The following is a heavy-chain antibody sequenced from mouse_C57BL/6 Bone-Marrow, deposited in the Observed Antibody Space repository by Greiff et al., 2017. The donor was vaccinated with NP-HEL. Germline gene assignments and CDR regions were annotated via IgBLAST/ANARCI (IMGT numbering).Heavy chain of an antibody. D-gene: IGHD2-10*01. CDR1: GYTFTSYW. V-gene: IGHV1-72*01. CDR3: ARKPPTLVYFDV. J-gene: IGHJ1*03. CDR2: IDPNSGGT. Sequence: QVQLQQPGADLVKPGASVKLSCKASGYTFTSYWMHWVKQRPGRGLEWIGRIDPNSGGTKYNEKFKSKATLTVDKPSSTAYMQLSSLTSEDSAVYYCARKPPTLVYFDVWGTGTTVTVSS.